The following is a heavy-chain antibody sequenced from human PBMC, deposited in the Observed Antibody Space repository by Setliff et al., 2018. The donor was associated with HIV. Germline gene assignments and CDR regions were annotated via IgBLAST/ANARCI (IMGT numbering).Heavy chain of an antibody. D-gene: IGHD1-7*01. J-gene: IGHJ6*03. CDR2: IHYSGST. V-gene: IGHV4-59*12. CDR3: ARDRYTWNYGKNYMDV. Sequence: SETLSLTCTVSGGSISSSYWTWTRQPPGKGLEWIGNIHYSGSTNYNPSLKSRVTISVDTSKNQFSLKLSSVTAADTAVYYCARDRYTWNYGKNYMDVWGKGTTVTVSS. CDR1: GGSISSSY.